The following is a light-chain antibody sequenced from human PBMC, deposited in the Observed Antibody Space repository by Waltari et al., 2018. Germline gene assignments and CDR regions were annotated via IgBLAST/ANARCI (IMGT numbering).Light chain of an antibody. J-gene: IGLJ3*02. Sequence: QSALTQPPSASGSLRQSVTISCSGTISDIGSYNYVSWYQQHPGKAPKLIIYEVSKRPSGVPYRFSGSKSGHTASLTVSGLQSEDEAQYYCISYAGRNNLVFGGGTKLTVL. CDR1: ISDIGSYNY. CDR2: EVS. CDR3: ISYAGRNNLV. V-gene: IGLV2-8*01.